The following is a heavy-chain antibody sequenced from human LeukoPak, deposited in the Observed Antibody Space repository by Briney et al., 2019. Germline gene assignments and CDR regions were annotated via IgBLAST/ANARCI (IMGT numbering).Heavy chain of an antibody. V-gene: IGHV4-34*01. CDR2: ISHRGST. CDR3: ASRPDGFDI. J-gene: IGHJ3*02. CDR1: GGSFSDKN. Sequence: SETLSLTCAVYGGSFSDKNWNWIRPPPGKGLEWIGEISHRGSTSYSPSLQSRVSISADTSKKQFSLQLNSVTAADTAVYYCASRPDGFDIWGQGTLVTVSS.